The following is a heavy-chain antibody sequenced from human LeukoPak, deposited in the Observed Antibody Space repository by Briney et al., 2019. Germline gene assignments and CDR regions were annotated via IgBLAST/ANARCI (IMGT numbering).Heavy chain of an antibody. J-gene: IGHJ4*02. CDR1: GYSFTTYW. D-gene: IGHD3-10*01. V-gene: IGHV5-51*01. Sequence: GESLNISCEASGYSFTTYWIGWVRQMPGKGLEWMGIIYPGDSDTRYSPSFQGQVTISADKSRSTAYLQWSSLKASDTAMYYCARQHGSGSYYSRAIDYWGQGTLVTVSS. CDR3: ARQHGSGSYYSRAIDY. CDR2: IYPGDSDT.